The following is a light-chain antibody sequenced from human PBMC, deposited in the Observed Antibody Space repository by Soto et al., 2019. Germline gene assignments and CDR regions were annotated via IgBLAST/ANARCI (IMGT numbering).Light chain of an antibody. CDR1: QTISSW. CDR3: QQYNIYLWT. V-gene: IGKV1-5*03. J-gene: IGKJ1*01. Sequence: DIKMTQSPSTLSGSVGDRVTITCRASQTISSWLAWYQQKPGKAPKLLIYKASTLKSGVPSRFSGSGSGTEFTLTISSLQPDDFATYYCQQYNIYLWTFGQGTKVDI. CDR2: KAS.